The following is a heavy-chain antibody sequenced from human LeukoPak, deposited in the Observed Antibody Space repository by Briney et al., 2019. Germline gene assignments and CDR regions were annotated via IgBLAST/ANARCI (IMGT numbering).Heavy chain of an antibody. V-gene: IGHV1-2*04. J-gene: IGHJ4*02. D-gene: IGHD3-10*01. Sequence: AAVKVSCKASRYTFTGYFMHWVRQAPGQGVEWMGWINPNSGGTNYAQKFQGWVTMTRAKSMRTAYMDLSRLRSDATAVYYCARGGYYCGSGSYFDYWGQGTLVTVSS. CDR2: INPNSGGT. CDR3: ARGGYYCGSGSYFDY. CDR1: RYTFTGYF.